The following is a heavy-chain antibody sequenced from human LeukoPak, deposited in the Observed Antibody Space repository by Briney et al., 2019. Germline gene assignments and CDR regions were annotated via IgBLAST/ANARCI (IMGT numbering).Heavy chain of an antibody. CDR2: IYYSGST. Sequence: SQTLSLTCTVSGGSISSGDYYWSWIRQPPGKGLEWIGYIYYSGSTYYNPSLKSRVTRSVDTSKNQFSLKLSSVTAADTAVYYCARAGRYYDFWSGFAAPDYYMDVWGKGTTVTVSS. CDR3: ARAGRYYDFWSGFAAPDYYMDV. V-gene: IGHV4-30-4*08. CDR1: GGSISSGDYY. J-gene: IGHJ6*03. D-gene: IGHD3-3*01.